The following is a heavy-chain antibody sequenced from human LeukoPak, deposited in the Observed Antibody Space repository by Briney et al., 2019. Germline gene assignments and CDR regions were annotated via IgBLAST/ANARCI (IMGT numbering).Heavy chain of an antibody. J-gene: IGHJ4*02. D-gene: IGHD2-15*01. CDR1: GFTFSNYW. V-gene: IGHV3-7*01. CDR2: IKEDGSEK. CDR3: ARDKYCSDGNCDGGSKFDY. Sequence: GGSLRLSCAASGFTFSNYWMSWVRQAPGKGLEWVANIKEDGSEKNYVDSVKGRFTISRDNAKSSVYLQMNSLRAEDTGVYYCARDKYCSDGNCDGGSKFDYWGQGTLVTVSS.